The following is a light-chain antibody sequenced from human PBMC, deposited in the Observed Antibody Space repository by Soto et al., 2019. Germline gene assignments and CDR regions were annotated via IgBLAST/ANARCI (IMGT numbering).Light chain of an antibody. V-gene: IGKV3D-15*01. J-gene: IGKJ1*01. CDR2: GAS. CDR3: QQYNNCPVT. CDR1: QSISSD. Sequence: EIVMTQSPATLSLSPGETTTLSCGASQSISSDLAWYQQNPGQTPRLLIHGASTRATGIAARFSGSGSGTDFTLTISSLEPEDFAVYYCQQYNNCPVTFGQGTKVDIK.